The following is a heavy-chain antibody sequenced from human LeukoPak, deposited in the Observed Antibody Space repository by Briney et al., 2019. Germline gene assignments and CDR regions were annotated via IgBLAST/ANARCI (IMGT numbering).Heavy chain of an antibody. CDR3: ARVVWGSYRHY. V-gene: IGHV4-59*01. CDR2: IYYGGST. J-gene: IGHJ4*02. Sequence: SETLSLTCTVSGGSISSYYWSWIRQPPGKGLEWIGYIYYGGSTNYNPSLESRVTISVDPSKKQFSLKLSSMTAADTAVYYCARVVWGSYRHYWGQGTLVTVSS. D-gene: IGHD3-16*02. CDR1: GGSISSYY.